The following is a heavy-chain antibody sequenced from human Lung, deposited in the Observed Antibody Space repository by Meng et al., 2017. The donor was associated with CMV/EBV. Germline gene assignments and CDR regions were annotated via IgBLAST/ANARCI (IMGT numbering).Heavy chain of an antibody. CDR1: GFIFSNYA. CDR2: MSGSGSMT. CDR3: AKKGGDEALHYCDD. Sequence: ESXKISXAASGFIFSNYAMSWVRQAPGKGLEWISFMSGSGSMTFYGDSVRGRFTISRDSSKNTRYLQMNSLRAEDTALYYCAKKGGDEALHYCDDWGQGTXVTVSS. V-gene: IGHV3-23*01. D-gene: IGHD3-16*01. J-gene: IGHJ4*02.